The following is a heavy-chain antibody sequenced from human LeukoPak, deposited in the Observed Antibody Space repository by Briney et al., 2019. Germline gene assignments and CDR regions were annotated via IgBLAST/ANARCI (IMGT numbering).Heavy chain of an antibody. Sequence: PGGSLRLSCEASGFTFSSYGMNWVRQAPGKGLEWVSYISTTSSTIYYADSVKGRFTMSRDNAKNSLYLQMDSLRDEDTAVYYCARQYSSGWHWGQGTLVTVSS. V-gene: IGHV3-48*02. CDR1: GFTFSSYG. CDR2: ISTTSSTI. J-gene: IGHJ4*02. CDR3: ARQYSSGWH. D-gene: IGHD6-19*01.